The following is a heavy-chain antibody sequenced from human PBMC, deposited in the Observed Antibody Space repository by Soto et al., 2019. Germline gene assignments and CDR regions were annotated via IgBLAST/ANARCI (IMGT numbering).Heavy chain of an antibody. CDR3: ARGLASGDY. V-gene: IGHV1-46*01. J-gene: IGHJ4*02. D-gene: IGHD6-6*01. Sequence: QVQLVQSGAEVKEPGASVKISCKGSGYTFTNFYIHWVRQAPGQGLEWMGIVNPNGGSINYAQNFKGRITISRDTSTSTVYMDLSSLRSEDTAVYYCARGLASGDYWGQGTPVTVSS. CDR2: VNPNGGSI. CDR1: GYTFTNFY.